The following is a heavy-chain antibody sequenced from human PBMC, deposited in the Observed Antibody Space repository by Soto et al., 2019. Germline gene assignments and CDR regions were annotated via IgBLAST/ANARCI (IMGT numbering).Heavy chain of an antibody. CDR2: INHSGST. CDR1: GGSFSGYY. J-gene: IGHJ2*01. D-gene: IGHD3-10*01. CDR3: AVTMNEHGSGYFDL. V-gene: IGHV4-34*01. Sequence: QVQLQQWGAGLLKPSETLSLTCAVYGGSFSGYYWSWIRQPPGKGLEWIGEINHSGSTNYNPSLKSRVAIAVDTSKNQFSLKLSSVTAADTAVYYCAVTMNEHGSGYFDLWGRGTLVTVSS.